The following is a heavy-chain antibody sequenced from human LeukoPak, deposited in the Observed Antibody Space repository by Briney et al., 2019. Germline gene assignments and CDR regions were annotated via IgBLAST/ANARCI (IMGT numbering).Heavy chain of an antibody. V-gene: IGHV3-9*01. D-gene: IGHD3-10*01. J-gene: IGHJ4*02. Sequence: GGSLRLSCAASGFTFGNYAMHCVRQSPGKGLEWVSGIAWNSGNTGFADSVKGRFTISRDNAENSLYLQMNSLTPEDTAFYFCAKDMNSYGSGSSYNPWGPFDSWGQGTLVTVSS. CDR3: AKDMNSYGSGSSYNPWGPFDS. CDR2: IAWNSGNT. CDR1: GFTFGNYA.